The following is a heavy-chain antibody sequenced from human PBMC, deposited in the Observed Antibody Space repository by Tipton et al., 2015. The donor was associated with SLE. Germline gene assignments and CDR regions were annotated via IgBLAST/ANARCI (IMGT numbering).Heavy chain of an antibody. J-gene: IGHJ1*01. CDR1: GDSISSDY. V-gene: IGHV4-59*01. CDR2: IYDTEIT. Sequence: TLSLTCTVSGDSISSDYWSWVRQSPGRGLEWIAYIYDTEITNYNPSLKSRVTLSVDTSRNQFSLELTSVTAADTAVYFCAKGGLDYGDYSGVYFQHWGQGTLVTVSS. CDR3: AKGGLDYGDYSGVYFQH. D-gene: IGHD4-17*01.